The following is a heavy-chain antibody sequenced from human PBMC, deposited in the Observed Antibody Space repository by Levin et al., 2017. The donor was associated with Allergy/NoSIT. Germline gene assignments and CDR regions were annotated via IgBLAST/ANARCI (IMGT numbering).Heavy chain of an antibody. CDR3: ARHRFTMTIHDSFDI. J-gene: IGHJ3*02. Sequence: GGSLRLSCAASGFTFDDYGMSWVRQAPGKGLEWVSGINWNGGSTGYADSVKGRLTISRDNAKNSLYLQMNSLRAEDTALYHCARHRFTMTIHDSFDIWGQETMVIVSS. D-gene: IGHD4-17*01. CDR2: INWNGGST. CDR1: GFTFDDYG. V-gene: IGHV3-20*01.